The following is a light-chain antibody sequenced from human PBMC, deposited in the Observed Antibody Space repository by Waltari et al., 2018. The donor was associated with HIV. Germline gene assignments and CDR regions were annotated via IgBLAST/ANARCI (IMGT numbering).Light chain of an antibody. V-gene: IGLV2-14*03. J-gene: IGLJ2*01. CDR3: SSYTRNTTVV. Sequence: QSALTQPASVSGSPGQSITISCTRTSSDVGGYDYVSWYQQHPGKAPKVIIYDVSVRPSGSSNRFSGSKSGNTASLTISGLQAEDEADYYCSSYTRNTTVVFGGGTKLTVL. CDR1: SSDVGGYDY. CDR2: DVS.